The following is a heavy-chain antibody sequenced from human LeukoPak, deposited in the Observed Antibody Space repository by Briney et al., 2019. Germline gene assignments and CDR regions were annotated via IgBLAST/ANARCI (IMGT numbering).Heavy chain of an antibody. D-gene: IGHD4-23*01. Sequence: GGSLRLSCAASGFTFSNYAMNWVRQAPGKGLEWVSAISASGGSTSYADSEKGRFIMSRDNSKNTLYLQMNSLRAEDTAVYYCAKSDDYGGNSGPDYWGQGTLVTVSS. V-gene: IGHV3-23*01. CDR2: ISASGGST. J-gene: IGHJ4*02. CDR1: GFTFSNYA. CDR3: AKSDDYGGNSGPDY.